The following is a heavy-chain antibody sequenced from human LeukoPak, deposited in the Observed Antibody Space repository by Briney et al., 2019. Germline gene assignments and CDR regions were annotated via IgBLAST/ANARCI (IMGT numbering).Heavy chain of an antibody. CDR2: IKQDGSEK. J-gene: IGHJ4*02. Sequence: GGSLRLSCAASEFTFSSYWMSWVRQAPGKGLEWVASIKQDGSEKYYVDSVKGRVTISRDNAKNSLYLQMNSLRAEDTAVYYCARDDRYCGGDCYSDYWGQGTLVTVSS. CDR3: ARDDRYCGGDCYSDY. CDR1: EFTFSSYW. D-gene: IGHD2-21*02. V-gene: IGHV3-7*01.